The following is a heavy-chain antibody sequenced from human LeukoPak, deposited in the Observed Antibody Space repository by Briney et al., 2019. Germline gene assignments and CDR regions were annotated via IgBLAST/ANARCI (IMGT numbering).Heavy chain of an antibody. CDR3: ARATTEAGISATGTGY. D-gene: IGHD6-13*01. CDR2: IGGSGSSI. Sequence: PGGSLRLSCAASGFTFSTYSMNWVRQAPGKGLEWVSSIGGSGSSIYYADSVKGRFTISRDNAKNSLYLHMNSLRAEDTAVYYCARATTEAGISATGTGYWGQGTLVTVSS. V-gene: IGHV3-21*01. CDR1: GFTFSTYS. J-gene: IGHJ4*02.